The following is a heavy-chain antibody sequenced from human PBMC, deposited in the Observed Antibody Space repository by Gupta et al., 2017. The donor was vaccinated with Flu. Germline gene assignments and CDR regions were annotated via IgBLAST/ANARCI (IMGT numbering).Heavy chain of an antibody. J-gene: IGHJ6*02. CDR3: ARDCSGGSCYYYYYYGMDV. CDR2: ISAYNGNT. D-gene: IGHD2-15*01. Sequence: GLEWMGWISAYNGNTNYAQKLQGRVTMTTDTSTSTAYMELRSLRSDDTAVYYCARDCSGGSCYYYYYYGMDVWGQETTVTVSS. V-gene: IGHV1-18*01.